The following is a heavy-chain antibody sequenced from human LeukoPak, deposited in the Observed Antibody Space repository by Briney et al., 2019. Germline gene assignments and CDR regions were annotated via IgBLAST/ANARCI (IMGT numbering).Heavy chain of an antibody. CDR3: AGADYDIWSGYYTDFDY. D-gene: IGHD3-3*01. Sequence: SETLSLTCTVSGGSISSSSYYWGWIRQPPGKGLEWIGSIYYSGSTYYNPSLKSRVTISVDTSKNQFSLKLSSVTAADTAVYYCAGADYDIWSGYYTDFDYWGQGTLVTVSS. CDR1: GGSISSSSYY. V-gene: IGHV4-39*01. CDR2: IYYSGST. J-gene: IGHJ4*02.